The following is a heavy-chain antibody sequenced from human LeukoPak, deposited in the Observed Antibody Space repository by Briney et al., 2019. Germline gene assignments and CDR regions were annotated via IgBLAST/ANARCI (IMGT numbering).Heavy chain of an antibody. CDR3: ATDRGSGNLGDR. D-gene: IGHD2/OR15-2a*01. CDR2: VIPVFGSA. V-gene: IGHV1-69*13. Sequence: GASVKVSCKASGGTLRSFAISWVRQAPGQGLEWMGGVIPVFGSANYAQKFQDRVTITADEPTNSAYMDLSSLKSEDTAVYYCATDRGSGNLGDRWGQGTPVLVSS. CDR1: GGTLRSFA. J-gene: IGHJ5*02.